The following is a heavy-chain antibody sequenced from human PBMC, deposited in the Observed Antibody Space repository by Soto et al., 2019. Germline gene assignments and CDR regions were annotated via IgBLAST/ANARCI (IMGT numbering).Heavy chain of an antibody. D-gene: IGHD1-7*01. CDR1: GFTFSSYG. CDR2: SSATGAGT. J-gene: IGHJ4*02. V-gene: IGHV3-23*01. CDR3: AKDRRAGGNYGFYSDF. Sequence: GGSLRLSCAASGFTFSSYGMTWVRQAPGKGLEWVSFSSATGAGTYYADSVKGRFAISRDNSKNTLYLQMTSLRADDTAVYYCAKDRRAGGNYGFYSDFWGQGALVTVSS.